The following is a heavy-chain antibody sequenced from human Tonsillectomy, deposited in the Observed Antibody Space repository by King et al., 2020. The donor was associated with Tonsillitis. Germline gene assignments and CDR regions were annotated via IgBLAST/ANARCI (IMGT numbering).Heavy chain of an antibody. Sequence: QLQESGSGLVKPSQTLSLTCAVSGGSISSVGYSWSWIRQPQGKGLESIGYIYHSGSTYSNPSLTSRDTISVDRSKNQFSLKLSSVTAADTAVYYCARGGYCSSTSCRPADAFDIWGQGTMVTVSS. V-gene: IGHV4-30-2*01. CDR2: IYHSGST. CDR3: ARGGYCSSTSCRPADAFDI. D-gene: IGHD2-2*01. CDR1: GGSISSVGYS. J-gene: IGHJ3*02.